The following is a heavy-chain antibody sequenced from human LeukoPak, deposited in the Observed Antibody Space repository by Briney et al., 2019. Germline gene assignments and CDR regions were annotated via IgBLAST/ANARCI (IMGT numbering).Heavy chain of an antibody. CDR2: IYTSGTTTT. D-gene: IGHD5-18*01. CDR1: GGSISSYY. Sequence: SETLSLTCTVSGGSISSYYWTWIRQPAGKGLEWIGRIYTSGTTTTNYNPSLKSRVTASVDTSKNQFSLNLSSVTAADTAVYYCARGKAEGILNYYYFDYWGQGTLVTVSS. J-gene: IGHJ4*02. CDR3: ARGKAEGILNYYYFDY. V-gene: IGHV4-4*07.